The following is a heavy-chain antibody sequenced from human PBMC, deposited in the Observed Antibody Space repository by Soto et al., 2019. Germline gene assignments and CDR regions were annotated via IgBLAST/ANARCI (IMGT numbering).Heavy chain of an antibody. CDR2: ISADGNKR. Sequence: QVQLMESGGGEVQPGASLRLSCVASGFSFSDYGMHWVRQAPGKGLEWVAVISADGNKRYYRDSVQGRLSMYRDTSKNTVYVQINSLRRDDTAVYYCAKDLRQGASGATVYGMDVWGPGTTVSVSS. CDR1: GFSFSDYG. D-gene: IGHD1-1*01. V-gene: IGHV3-30*18. CDR3: AKDLRQGASGATVYGMDV. J-gene: IGHJ6*02.